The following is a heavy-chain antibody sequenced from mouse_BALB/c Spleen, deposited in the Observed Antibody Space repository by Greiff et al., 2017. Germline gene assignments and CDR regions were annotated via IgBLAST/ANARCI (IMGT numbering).Heavy chain of an antibody. CDR1: GYTFTSYY. J-gene: IGHJ4*01. V-gene: IGHV1S81*02. CDR3: TRWGRDMDY. Sequence: VQLVESGAELVKPGASVKLSCKASGYTFTSYYMYWVKQRPGQGLEWIGEINPSNGGTNFNEKFKSKATLTVDKSSSTAYMQLSSLTSEDSAVYYCTRWGRDMDYWGQGTSVTVSS. CDR2: INPSNGGT.